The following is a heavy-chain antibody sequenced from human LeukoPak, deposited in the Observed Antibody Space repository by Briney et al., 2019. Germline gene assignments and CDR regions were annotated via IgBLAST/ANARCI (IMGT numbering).Heavy chain of an antibody. D-gene: IGHD2-2*01. CDR1: GFTFSSCG. CDR2: IWYDGSNK. V-gene: IGHV3-33*06. J-gene: IGHJ4*02. Sequence: GRSLRLSCAASGFTFSSCGMHWVRQAPGKGLEWVAVIWYDGSNKYYADSVKGRFTISRDNSKNTLYLQMNSLRAEDTAVYYCAKLGSSVGKGRTHGDYWGQGTLVTVSS. CDR3: AKLGSSVGKGRTHGDY.